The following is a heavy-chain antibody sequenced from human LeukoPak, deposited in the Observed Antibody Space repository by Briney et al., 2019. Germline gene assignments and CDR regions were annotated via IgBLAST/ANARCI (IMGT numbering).Heavy chain of an antibody. CDR2: ISAYNGNT. J-gene: IGHJ4*02. D-gene: IGHD6-19*01. Sequence: ASVKVSCKASGYTFTSYGISWVRQAPGQGLEWMGWISAYNGNTNYAQKLQDRVTMTTDTSTSTAYMELRSLRSDDTAVYYCARPSSSGWYHRPQSGHYFDYWGQGTLVTVSS. CDR3: ARPSSSGWYHRPQSGHYFDY. CDR1: GYTFTSYG. V-gene: IGHV1-18*01.